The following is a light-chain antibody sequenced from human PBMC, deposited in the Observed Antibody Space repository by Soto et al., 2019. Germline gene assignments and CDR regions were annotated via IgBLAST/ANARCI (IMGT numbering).Light chain of an antibody. V-gene: IGKV1-12*01. CDR1: QGVSTW. CDR3: KKAASFQIT. J-gene: IGKJ5*01. CDR2: TAS. Sequence: DIQMPQSPSSVSASVGYRVPITGLASQGVSTWLSWYQQKQGKAPNLLIYTASSLQSGVPSRFSGSGSGKDFTLTIKGMQNEDFENYYCKKAASFQITCGKGKRLEIK.